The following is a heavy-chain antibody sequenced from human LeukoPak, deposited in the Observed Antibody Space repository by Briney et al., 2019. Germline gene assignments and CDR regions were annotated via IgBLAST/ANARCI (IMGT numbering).Heavy chain of an antibody. J-gene: IGHJ4*02. CDR1: GFTFDDYA. Sequence: GGSLRLSCAASGFTFDDYAMHWVRQAPRKGLEWVSGISWNSGSIGYADSVKGRFPISRDNAKNSLYQQMNSLRAEDTALYYCAKGDGLDILTGYDYWGQGTLVIVSS. CDR2: ISWNSGSI. D-gene: IGHD3-9*01. CDR3: AKGDGLDILTGYDY. V-gene: IGHV3-9*01.